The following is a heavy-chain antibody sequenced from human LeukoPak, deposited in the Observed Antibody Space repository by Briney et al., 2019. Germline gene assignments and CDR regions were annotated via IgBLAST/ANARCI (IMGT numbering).Heavy chain of an antibody. CDR1: GYSISSGYY. V-gene: IGHV4-38-2*02. D-gene: IGHD2-2*01. CDR3: ARLRCSSTSCYLIDYYYYYGMDV. Sequence: SETLSLTCTVSGYSISSGYYWGWIRQPPGKGLEWIGSIYHSGSTYYNPSLKSRVTISVDTSKNQFSLKLSSVTAADTAVYYCARLRCSSTSCYLIDYYYYYGMDVWGQGTTVTVSS. J-gene: IGHJ6*02. CDR2: IYHSGST.